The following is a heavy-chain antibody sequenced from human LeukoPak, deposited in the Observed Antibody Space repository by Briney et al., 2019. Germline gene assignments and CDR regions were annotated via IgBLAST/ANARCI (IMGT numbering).Heavy chain of an antibody. Sequence: GGSLRLSCTDSGFTFSNYWMSWVRQAPGKGLEWVASIKHDGSEKYYVDSVKGRFTISRDDAKNSLYLQMNSLRAEDTAVYYCARGGRDITIFGVVQVYFDYWGQGTLVTVSS. J-gene: IGHJ4*02. CDR2: IKHDGSEK. CDR1: GFTFSNYW. D-gene: IGHD3-3*01. CDR3: ARGGRDITIFGVVQVYFDY. V-gene: IGHV3-7*01.